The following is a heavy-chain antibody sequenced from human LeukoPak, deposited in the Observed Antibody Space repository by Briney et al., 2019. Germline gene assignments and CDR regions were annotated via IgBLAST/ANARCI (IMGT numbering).Heavy chain of an antibody. CDR2: TYYRSKWYY. D-gene: IGHD1-26*01. Sequence: QTLSLTCAISGDSISSNSAAWNWIRQSPSRGLEWLGRTYYRSKWYYDYAVAVKSQISINPDTSKNQFSLQLSSVTPEDTAVYYCARDPVGGSTIFDYWGQGTLVTVSS. V-gene: IGHV6-1*01. J-gene: IGHJ4*02. CDR3: ARDPVGGSTIFDY. CDR1: GDSISSNSAA.